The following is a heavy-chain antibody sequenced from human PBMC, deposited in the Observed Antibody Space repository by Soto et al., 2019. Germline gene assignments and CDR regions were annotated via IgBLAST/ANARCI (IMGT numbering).Heavy chain of an antibody. Sequence: QVQLVQSGAEVKKPGSSVKVSCKAAGGTFSSYAISWVRQAPGQGLEWMGAIIPIFGTANYAQKFQGRVTITADKSTSTAYMELSSLRSEDTAVYYCARDVEMGWNFIDGMDVWGQGTTVTVSS. D-gene: IGHD1-7*01. J-gene: IGHJ6*02. CDR1: GGTFSSYA. CDR3: ARDVEMGWNFIDGMDV. CDR2: IIPIFGTA. V-gene: IGHV1-69*06.